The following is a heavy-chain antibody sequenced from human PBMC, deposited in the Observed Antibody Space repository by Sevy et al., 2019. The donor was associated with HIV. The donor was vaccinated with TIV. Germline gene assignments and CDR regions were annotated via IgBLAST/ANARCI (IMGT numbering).Heavy chain of an antibody. CDR2: ISSSSSYI. J-gene: IGHJ6*02. D-gene: IGHD4-17*01. CDR1: GFTFSSYS. CDR3: ARVGTTATGRGMDV. V-gene: IGHV3-21*01. Sequence: GGSLRLSCAASGFTFSSYSMNWVRQAPGKGLEWVSPISSSSSYIYYADSVKGRFTISRDNAKNSLYLQMNSLRAEDTAVYYCARVGTTATGRGMDVWGQGTTVTVSS.